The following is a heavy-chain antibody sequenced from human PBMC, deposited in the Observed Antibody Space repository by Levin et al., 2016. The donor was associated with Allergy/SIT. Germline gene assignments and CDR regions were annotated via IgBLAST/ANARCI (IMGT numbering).Heavy chain of an antibody. D-gene: IGHD1-26*01. J-gene: IGHJ6*02. CDR2: ISYDGSNK. CDR1: GFTFSSYG. Sequence: GGPLRLSCAASGFTFSSYGMHWVRQAPGKGLEWVAVISYDGSNKYYADSVKGRFTISRDNSKNTLYLQMNSLRAEDTAVYYCAKDPSGSYLSYYYYGMDVWGQGTTVTVSS. CDR3: AKDPSGSYLSYYYYGMDV. V-gene: IGHV3-30*18.